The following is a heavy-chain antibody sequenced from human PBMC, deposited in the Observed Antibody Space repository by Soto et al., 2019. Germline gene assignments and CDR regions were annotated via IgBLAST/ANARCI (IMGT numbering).Heavy chain of an antibody. V-gene: IGHV3-30*18. CDR3: AKEFSSGPWSRYYYGIDV. CDR1: GFTFSSYG. Sequence: GVSLRLSCAASGFTFSSYGMHWVRQAPGKGLKWVAVISYDGGDQYYADSVKGRFTISRDNSKNTLYLQMNSLRAEDTAVYYCAKEFSSGPWSRYYYGIDVWGQGTSATVAS. CDR2: ISYDGGDQ. J-gene: IGHJ6*02. D-gene: IGHD6-19*01.